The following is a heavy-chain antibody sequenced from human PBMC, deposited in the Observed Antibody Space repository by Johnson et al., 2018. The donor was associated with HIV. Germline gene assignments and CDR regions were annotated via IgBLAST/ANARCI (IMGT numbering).Heavy chain of an antibody. CDR1: GFTFSSYA. D-gene: IGHD3-16*01. Sequence: QMLLVESGGGVVQPGRSLRLSCAASGFTFSSYAMHWVRQAPGKGLEWVAVISYDGRNNKYADSVKGRFTISRDSANNTLFLQMNNVRLEDTAVYYCVKGIEELWHHDALDIWGQGTMVTVSS. V-gene: IGHV3-30*04. CDR3: VKGIEELWHHDALDI. CDR2: ISYDGRNN. J-gene: IGHJ3*02.